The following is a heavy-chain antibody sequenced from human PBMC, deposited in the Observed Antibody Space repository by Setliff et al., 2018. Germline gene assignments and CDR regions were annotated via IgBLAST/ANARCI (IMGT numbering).Heavy chain of an antibody. Sequence: PGGSLRLSCAASGFTFSSYSMNWVRQAPGKGLEWVSYIDKSGDRTEYADSVRGRFTISRDSAKNSLHLQMTSLSAEDTAVYYCARRLPYFGMDVWGQGTTVTVSS. J-gene: IGHJ6*02. D-gene: IGHD2-15*01. CDR1: GFTFSSYS. CDR3: ARRLPYFGMDV. CDR2: IDKSGDRT. V-gene: IGHV3-48*04.